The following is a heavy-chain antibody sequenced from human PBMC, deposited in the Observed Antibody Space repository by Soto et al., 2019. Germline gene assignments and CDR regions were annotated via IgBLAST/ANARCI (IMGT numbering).Heavy chain of an antibody. Sequence: SETLSLTCTVSGSSINSRSYYWGWIRQPPGKGLDWIGNIYYSGTTYYYPSLKSRVTISVDTSKNQFSLKLSSVTAADTAVYFCARALIPPALPYTYFDYWGRGILVTVSS. CDR3: ARALIPPALPYTYFDY. V-gene: IGHV4-39*01. CDR2: IYYSGTT. CDR1: GSSINSRSYY. D-gene: IGHD2-2*01. J-gene: IGHJ4*02.